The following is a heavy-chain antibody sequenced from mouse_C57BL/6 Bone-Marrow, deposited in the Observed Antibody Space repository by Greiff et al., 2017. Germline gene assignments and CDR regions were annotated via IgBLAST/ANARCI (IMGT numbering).Heavy chain of an antibody. Sequence: VQLQQSGPELVKPGASVKISCKASGYTFTDYYMNWVKQSHGKGLEWIGDINPNNGGTSYNQKFKGKATLTVDKSSSTAYMELRSLTSEDSAVYDGAREGVLRYLDYWGRGTTLTVSA. CDR2: INPNNGGT. V-gene: IGHV1-26*01. CDR3: AREGVLRYLDY. CDR1: GYTFTDYY. D-gene: IGHD1-1*01. J-gene: IGHJ2*01.